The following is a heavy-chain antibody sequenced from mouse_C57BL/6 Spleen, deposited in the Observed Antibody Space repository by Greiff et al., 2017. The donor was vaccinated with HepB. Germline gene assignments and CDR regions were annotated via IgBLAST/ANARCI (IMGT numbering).Heavy chain of an antibody. CDR1: GYTFTEYT. D-gene: IGHD1-1*01. V-gene: IGHV1-62-2*01. CDR3: ARHEGSTVVATDYAMDY. CDR2: FYPGSGSI. J-gene: IGHJ4*01. Sequence: VKLQESGAELVKPGASVKLSCKASGYTFTEYTIHWVKQRSGQGLEWIGWFYPGSGSIKYNEKFKDKATLTADKSSSTVYMELSRLTSEDSAVYFCARHEGSTVVATDYAMDYWGQGTSVTVSS.